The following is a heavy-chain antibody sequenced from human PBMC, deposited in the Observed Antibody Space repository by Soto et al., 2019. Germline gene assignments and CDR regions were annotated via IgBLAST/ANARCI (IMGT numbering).Heavy chain of an antibody. CDR2: IYWSGDK. J-gene: IGHJ4*02. Sequence: QITLKESGPTLVKPTQTLTLTCAFSGFSLATDGVGVSWIRQSPGKALEWLAFIYWSGDKRYSPSLKSRLTITKVTSGNQVVLIMTNLDPMDTATYYCVHETRWLQMDSWGQGVPVTVSS. V-gene: IGHV2-5*01. CDR1: GFSLATDGVG. D-gene: IGHD5-12*01. CDR3: VHETRWLQMDS.